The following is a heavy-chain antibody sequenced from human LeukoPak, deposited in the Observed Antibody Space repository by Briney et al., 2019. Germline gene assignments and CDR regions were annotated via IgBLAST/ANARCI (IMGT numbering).Heavy chain of an antibody. D-gene: IGHD3-10*01. CDR3: ARRPFVKGSGSHAFDI. J-gene: IGHJ3*02. CDR1: GYTFTSYA. Sequence: GASVKVSCKASGYTFTSYAMHWVRQAPGQGLEWMGWINAGNGNTKYSQKFQGRVTITSDTSASTAYMELSSLRSEDTAVYYCARRPFVKGSGSHAFDIWGQGTMVTVSS. V-gene: IGHV1-3*01. CDR2: INAGNGNT.